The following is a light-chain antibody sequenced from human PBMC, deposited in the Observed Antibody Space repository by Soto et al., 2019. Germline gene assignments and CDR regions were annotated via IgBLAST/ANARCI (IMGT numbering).Light chain of an antibody. J-gene: IGLJ3*02. V-gene: IGLV1-40*01. CDR2: GNS. CDR1: SYNIGAGYD. CDR3: QSYDSSLSGSV. Sequence: QSVLTQQPSVSGAPGQRVTISCTGSSYNIGAGYDVHWYQQLPGTAPKLLIYGNSNRPSWVPDRFSGSKSGTSASLAITGVQAEDEADYYCQSYDSSLSGSVFGGGTELTVL.